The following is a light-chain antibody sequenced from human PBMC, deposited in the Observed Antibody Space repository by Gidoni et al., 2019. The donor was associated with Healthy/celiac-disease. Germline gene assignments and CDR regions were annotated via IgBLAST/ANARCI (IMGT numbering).Light chain of an antibody. J-gene: IGKJ3*01. CDR1: QGISSY. V-gene: IGKV1-9*01. Sequence: DIQLTQSPSFLSASVGDRVTITCRASQGISSYLAWYQQKPGKAPKLLIYAASTLQSGVPSRFSGSGSETEFTLTSSSLQTEDCATYYCQQLNSYPFTFXPXTKVDIK. CDR2: AAS. CDR3: QQLNSYPFT.